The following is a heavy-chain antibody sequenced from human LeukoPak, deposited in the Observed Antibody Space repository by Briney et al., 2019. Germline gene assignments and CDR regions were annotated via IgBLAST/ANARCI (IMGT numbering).Heavy chain of an antibody. CDR2: IYSGGST. J-gene: IGHJ4*02. Sequence: GGSLRLSCAASGFTVSSNYMSWVRQAPGKGLEWVSVIYSGGSTYYADSVKGRFTISRDNSKNTLYLQMNSLRAEDTAVYYCARAYGRVRTFDYWGQGTLVTVSS. CDR3: ARAYGRVRTFDY. CDR1: GFTVSSNY. V-gene: IGHV3-53*01. D-gene: IGHD1-14*01.